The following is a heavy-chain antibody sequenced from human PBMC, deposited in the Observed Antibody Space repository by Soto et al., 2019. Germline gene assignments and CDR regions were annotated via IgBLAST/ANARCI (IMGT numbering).Heavy chain of an antibody. Sequence: EVQLVESGGGLVQPGGCLRLSCAASGFTFSSYWMSWVRQAPGKGLEWVANIKQDGSEKYYVDSVKGRFTISRDNAKNSLYLQMNSLRAEDTAVYYCARANGCSGGSCYSPYYYYYMDVWGKGTTVTVSS. CDR2: IKQDGSEK. D-gene: IGHD2-15*01. CDR3: ARANGCSGGSCYSPYYYYYMDV. CDR1: GFTFSSYW. V-gene: IGHV3-7*01. J-gene: IGHJ6*03.